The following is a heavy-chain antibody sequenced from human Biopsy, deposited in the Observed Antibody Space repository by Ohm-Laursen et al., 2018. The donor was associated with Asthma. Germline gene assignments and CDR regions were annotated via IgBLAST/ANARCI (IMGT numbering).Heavy chain of an antibody. V-gene: IGHV4-34*01. Sequence: SQTLSLTCAVYGGSFSNYYWTWIRQPPGKGLEWIGEINHRGSTNYNPSLKSRVTSSVDTSKNQFSVKLRSVTAADTAVYYCARDRGGTYGRTFESWGQGTLVTVSS. J-gene: IGHJ4*02. CDR2: INHRGST. CDR1: GGSFSNYY. CDR3: ARDRGGTYGRTFES. D-gene: IGHD1-26*01.